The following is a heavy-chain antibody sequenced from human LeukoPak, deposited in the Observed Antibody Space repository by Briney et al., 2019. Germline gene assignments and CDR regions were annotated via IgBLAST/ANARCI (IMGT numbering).Heavy chain of an antibody. J-gene: IGHJ4*02. Sequence: ASVTVSCKASGYTFTGYYMHWVRQAPGQGLEWMGWINPNSGGTNYAQKFQGRVTMTRDTSISTAYMELSRLRSDDTAVYYCARVHEVEMATILVFDYWGQGTLVTVSS. D-gene: IGHD5-24*01. CDR2: INPNSGGT. CDR3: ARVHEVEMATILVFDY. CDR1: GYTFTGYY. V-gene: IGHV1-2*02.